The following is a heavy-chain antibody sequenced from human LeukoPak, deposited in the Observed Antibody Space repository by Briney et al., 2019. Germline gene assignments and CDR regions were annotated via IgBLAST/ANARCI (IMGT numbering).Heavy chain of an antibody. CDR3: AREAMAAEDAFDI. CDR2: ISGDDTST. D-gene: IGHD6-13*01. V-gene: IGHV3-23*01. J-gene: IGHJ3*02. Sequence: GGSLRLSCAASGFTFTNYAMSWVRQAPGKGLEWVSVISGDDTSTNYADSVKGRFTISRDNAKNSLYLQMNSLRAEDTAVYYCAREAMAAEDAFDIWGQGTMVTVSS. CDR1: GFTFTNYA.